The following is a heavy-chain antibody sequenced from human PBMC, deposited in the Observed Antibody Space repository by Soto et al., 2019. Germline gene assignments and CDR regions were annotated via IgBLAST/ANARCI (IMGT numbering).Heavy chain of an antibody. CDR3: AREPVTGAFDI. Sequence: PSQTLSLTCVISGDSVSSKSAAWSWIRQSPSRGLEWLGRTYYRSKWYNDYAVSVESRITLNPDTSKNQLSLQLNSMTPEDTAVYYCAREPVTGAFDIWGQGTMVTVSS. CDR1: GDSVSSKSAA. J-gene: IGHJ3*02. V-gene: IGHV6-1*01. D-gene: IGHD1-1*01. CDR2: TYYRSKWYN.